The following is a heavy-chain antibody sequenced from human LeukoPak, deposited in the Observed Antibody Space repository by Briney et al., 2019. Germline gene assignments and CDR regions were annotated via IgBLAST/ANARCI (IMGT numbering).Heavy chain of an antibody. CDR3: ARAREMATNHNADT. D-gene: IGHD5-24*01. J-gene: IGHJ5*02. CDR1: GFTFSSHW. Sequence: PGGSLRLSCAASGFTFSSHWMHWVRQAPGKGLVWVSRINSDGTSTSYADSVKGRFTISRDNAKNTLYLQMNSLRAEDTAVYYCARAREMATNHNADTWGQGTLVTVSS. V-gene: IGHV3-74*01. CDR2: INSDGTST.